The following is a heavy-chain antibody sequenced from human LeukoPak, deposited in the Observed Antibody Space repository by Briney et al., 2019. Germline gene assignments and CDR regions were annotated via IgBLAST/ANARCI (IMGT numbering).Heavy chain of an antibody. CDR3: ARVAKERVGGVYYFDY. Sequence: GGSLRLSCAASGFTFSDYDTHWVRQATGKGLEWVSAIGTAGDTYYTGSVKGRFTISRENAKNSLYLQMNSLRAGDTAVYYCARVAKERVGGVYYFDYWGQGTLVTVSS. J-gene: IGHJ4*02. D-gene: IGHD1-1*01. CDR1: GFTFSDYD. V-gene: IGHV3-13*01. CDR2: IGTAGDT.